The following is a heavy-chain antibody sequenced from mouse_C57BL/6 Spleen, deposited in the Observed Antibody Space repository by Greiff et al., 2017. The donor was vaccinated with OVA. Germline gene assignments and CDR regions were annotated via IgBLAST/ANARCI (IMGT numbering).Heavy chain of an antibody. Sequence: VMLVESGPGLVAPSQSLSITCTVSGFSFTSYAISWVRQPPGKGLEWLGVIWTGGGTNYNSALKSRLSISKDNSKSQVFLKMNSLQTDDTARYYCARNSGLLRPRWYFDYWGQGTTLTVSS. CDR1: GFSFTSYA. CDR3: ARNSGLLRPRWYFDY. CDR2: IWTGGGT. V-gene: IGHV2-9-1*01. D-gene: IGHD1-2*01. J-gene: IGHJ2*01.